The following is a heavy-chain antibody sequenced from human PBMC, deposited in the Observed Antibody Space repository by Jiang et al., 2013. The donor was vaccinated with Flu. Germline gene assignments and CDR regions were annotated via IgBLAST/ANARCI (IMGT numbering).Heavy chain of an antibody. J-gene: IGHJ6*02. CDR1: GGSISSYY. CDR2: IYYSGST. CDR3: ARDGPYSSSPPFYYYYGMDV. D-gene: IGHD6-13*01. V-gene: IGHV4-59*01. Sequence: GSGLVKPSETLSLTCTVSGGSISSYYWSWIRQPPGKGLEWIGYIYYSGSTNYNPSLKSRVTISVDTSKNQFSLKLSSVTAADTAVYYCARDGPYSSSPPFYYYYGMDVWGQGTTVTVSS.